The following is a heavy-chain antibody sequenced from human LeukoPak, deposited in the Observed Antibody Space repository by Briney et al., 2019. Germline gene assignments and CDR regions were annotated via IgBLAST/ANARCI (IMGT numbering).Heavy chain of an antibody. CDR2: INPSGGST. Sequence: GGSLRLSCAASGYTFTSYYMHWVRQAPGQGLEWMGIINPSGGSTSYAQKFQGRVTMTRDTSTSTVYMELSSLRSEDTAVYYCARDPKIDAFDIWGQGTMVTVSS. J-gene: IGHJ3*02. CDR1: GYTFTSYY. V-gene: IGHV1-46*01. CDR3: ARDPKIDAFDI.